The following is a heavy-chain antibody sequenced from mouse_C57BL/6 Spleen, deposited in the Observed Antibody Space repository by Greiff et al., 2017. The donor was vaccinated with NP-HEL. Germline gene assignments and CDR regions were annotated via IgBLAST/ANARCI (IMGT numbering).Heavy chain of an antibody. V-gene: IGHV1-55*01. Sequence: QVQLQQPGAELVKPGASVKMSCKASGYTFTSYWITWVKQRPGQGLERIGDIYPGSGSTNYNEKFKSKATLTVDTSSSTAYMQLSSLTSEDSAVYYCARPIYYGNFYWYFDVWGTGTTVTVSS. D-gene: IGHD2-1*01. CDR2: IYPGSGST. J-gene: IGHJ1*03. CDR1: GYTFTSYW. CDR3: ARPIYYGNFYWYFDV.